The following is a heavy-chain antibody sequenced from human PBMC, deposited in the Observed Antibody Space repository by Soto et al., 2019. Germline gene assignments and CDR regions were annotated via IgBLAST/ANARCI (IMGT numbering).Heavy chain of an antibody. CDR2: IYYSGST. Sequence: QVQLQESGPGLVKPSETLSLTCTVSGGSISGYYWSWIRQPPGKGLEWIGYIYYSGSTNYNPSLKSRVTLSVDTSKNQFSLKLSSVTAADTAVYYCARIGGYSWWFEHWGQGTLVTVSS. CDR3: ARIGGYSWWFEH. V-gene: IGHV4-59*01. J-gene: IGHJ5*02. D-gene: IGHD3-22*01. CDR1: GGSISGYY.